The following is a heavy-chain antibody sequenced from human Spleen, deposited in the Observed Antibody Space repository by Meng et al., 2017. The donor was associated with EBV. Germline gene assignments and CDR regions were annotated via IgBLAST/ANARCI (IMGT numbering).Heavy chain of an antibody. CDR2: IFYRGST. D-gene: IGHD1-26*01. Sequence: QLQLQESGSGLVKPSXXXXLTCTVSGDSISSRSYYWSWFRQPPGKGLEGIGSIFYRGSTYQNPSLKSRVTISIDTSENQFSLKVKSVTAADTAMYYCARDSVGNFDYWGQGTLVTVSS. V-gene: IGHV4-39*07. J-gene: IGHJ4*02. CDR1: GDSISSRSYY. CDR3: ARDSVGNFDY.